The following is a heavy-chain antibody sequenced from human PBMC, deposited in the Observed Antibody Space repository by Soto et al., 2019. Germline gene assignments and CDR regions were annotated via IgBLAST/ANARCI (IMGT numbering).Heavy chain of an antibody. V-gene: IGHV4-59*01. Sequence: SETLSLTCTVSGGSISSYYWSWIRQPPGKGLEWIGYIYYSGSTNYNPSRKSRITISVDTSKNQFFLKLSSVTAADSAVYYCAIYYWNYPQFRFDPWGQGTLVTVSS. CDR2: IYYSGST. J-gene: IGHJ5*02. D-gene: IGHD1-7*01. CDR1: GGSISSYY. CDR3: AIYYWNYPQFRFDP.